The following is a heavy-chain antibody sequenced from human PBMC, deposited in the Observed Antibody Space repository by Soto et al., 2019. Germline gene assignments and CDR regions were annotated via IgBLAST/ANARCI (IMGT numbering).Heavy chain of an antibody. V-gene: IGHV3-43*02. CDR1: GFTFDDYA. J-gene: IGHJ6*02. CDR2: ISGDGGST. Sequence: GGSLRLSCAASGFTFDDYAMHWVRQAPGKGLELVSLISGDGGSTYYADYVKGRFTISRDNSKNSLYLQMNSLRTEDHALYYWANFQYYYYGMDVWGQGATVTVAS. CDR3: ANFQYYYYGMDV.